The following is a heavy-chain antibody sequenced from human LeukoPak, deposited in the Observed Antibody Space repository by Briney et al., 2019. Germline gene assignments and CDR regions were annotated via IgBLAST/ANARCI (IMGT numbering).Heavy chain of an antibody. D-gene: IGHD2-2*01. CDR2: ISHSGNYI. V-gene: IGHV3-21*01. CDR1: EFSFSIYS. J-gene: IGHJ4*02. Sequence: GGSLRLSCAASEFSFSIYSMNWVRQAPGKGLEWVSSISHSGNYIEYAGSLKGRITISRDNAKNSLYLQLNSLRAEDTAVYYCASSGCTSCFYDYWGQGTLVTVSS. CDR3: ASSGCTSCFYDY.